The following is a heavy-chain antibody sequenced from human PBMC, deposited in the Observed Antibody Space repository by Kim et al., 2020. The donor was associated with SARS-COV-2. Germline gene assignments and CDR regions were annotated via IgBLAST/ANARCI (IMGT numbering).Heavy chain of an antibody. CDR3: ARDRVLLWFGELSEFDP. CDR1: GFTFSSYS. J-gene: IGHJ5*02. Sequence: GGSLRLSCAASGFTFSSYSMNWVRQAPGKGLEWVSSISSSSSYIYYADSVKGRFTISRDNAKNSLYLQMNSLRAEDTAVYYCARDRVLLWFGELSEFDPWGQGTLVTVSS. CDR2: ISSSSSYI. D-gene: IGHD3-10*01. V-gene: IGHV3-21*01.